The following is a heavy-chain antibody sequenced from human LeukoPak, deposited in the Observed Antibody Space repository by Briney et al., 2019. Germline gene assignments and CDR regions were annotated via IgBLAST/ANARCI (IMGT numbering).Heavy chain of an antibody. Sequence: SETLSLTCAVYGGSFSGYYWSWIRQPPGKGLEWIGEINHSGSTNYNPSLKSRVTISADTSKNQFSLKLSSVTAADTAVYYFARSYGILTRYYRRYYYAMDVWGEGTTVTVSS. D-gene: IGHD3-9*01. CDR1: GGSFSGYY. J-gene: IGHJ6*01. CDR3: ARSYGILTRYYRRYYYAMDV. V-gene: IGHV4-34*01. CDR2: INHSGST.